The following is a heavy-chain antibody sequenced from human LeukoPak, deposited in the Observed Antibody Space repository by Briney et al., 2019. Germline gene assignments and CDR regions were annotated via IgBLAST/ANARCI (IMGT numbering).Heavy chain of an antibody. CDR1: GYTFSSYH. Sequence: ASVKVSCKASGYTFSSYHVSWVRQAPGQGLEWMGWIGTYDGNTNYAQNFQGRVAMTTDTSTSTAYMELRSLRSDDTAVYYCARDFATWYFDYWGQGTLVTVSS. CDR3: ARDFATWYFDY. D-gene: IGHD2-15*01. CDR2: IGTYDGNT. J-gene: IGHJ4*02. V-gene: IGHV1-18*01.